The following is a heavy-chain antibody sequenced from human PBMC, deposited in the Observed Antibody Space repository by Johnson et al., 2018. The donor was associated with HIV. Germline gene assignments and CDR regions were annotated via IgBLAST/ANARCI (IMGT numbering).Heavy chain of an antibody. CDR2: ISWNSGSI. D-gene: IGHD1-26*01. Sequence: VHLVESGGGLVQPGRSLRLSCAASGFTFDDYAMHWVRQAPGKGLEWVSGISWNSGSIGYADSVKGRFTISRDNAKNSLYLQMNSLRAEDTALYYCARDKVDDAFDIWGQGTMVTVSS. J-gene: IGHJ3*02. CDR3: ARDKVDDAFDI. CDR1: GFTFDDYA. V-gene: IGHV3-9*01.